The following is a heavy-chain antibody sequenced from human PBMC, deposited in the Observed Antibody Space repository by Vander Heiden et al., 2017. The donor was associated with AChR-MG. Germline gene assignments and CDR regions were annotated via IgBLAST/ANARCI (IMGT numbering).Heavy chain of an antibody. D-gene: IGHD1-26*01. V-gene: IGHV1-46*01. CDR2: INPSGGST. Sequence: QVPLVQSGAEVKKPGASVKVSCQASACSFTSYYLHWVRQAHGQGLEWMGIINPSGGSTSYAQKFQGRVTMTRDTSTSTVYMELSSLRYEDTAVYYCARDKGNSGSYYFDYWGQGTLVTVSS. J-gene: IGHJ4*02. CDR3: ARDKGNSGSYYFDY. CDR1: ACSFTSYY.